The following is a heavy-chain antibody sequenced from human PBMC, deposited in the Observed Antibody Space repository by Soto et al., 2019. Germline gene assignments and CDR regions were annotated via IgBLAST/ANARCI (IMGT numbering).Heavy chain of an antibody. Sequence: GGSLRLSCAASGFTFSSYAMHWVRQAPGKGLEWVAVISYDGSNKYYADSVKGRFTISRDNSKNTLYLQMNSLRAEDTAVYYCARGALIAAAATFTDYWGQGTLVTVSS. J-gene: IGHJ4*02. CDR2: ISYDGSNK. V-gene: IGHV3-30-3*01. CDR1: GFTFSSYA. CDR3: ARGALIAAAATFTDY. D-gene: IGHD6-13*01.